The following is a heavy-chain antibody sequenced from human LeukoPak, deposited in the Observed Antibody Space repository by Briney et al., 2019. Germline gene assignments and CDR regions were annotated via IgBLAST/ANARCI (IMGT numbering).Heavy chain of an antibody. Sequence: GSVKVSCKASGYTFTGYYMHWVRQAPGQGLEWMGWINPNSGGTNYAQKFQGRVTMTRDTSISTAYMELSRLRSDDTAVYYCARDLIAVAGTDDYYYYVDVWGKGTTVTISS. J-gene: IGHJ6*03. CDR1: GYTFTGYY. D-gene: IGHD6-19*01. CDR3: ARDLIAVAGTDDYYYYVDV. CDR2: INPNSGGT. V-gene: IGHV1-2*02.